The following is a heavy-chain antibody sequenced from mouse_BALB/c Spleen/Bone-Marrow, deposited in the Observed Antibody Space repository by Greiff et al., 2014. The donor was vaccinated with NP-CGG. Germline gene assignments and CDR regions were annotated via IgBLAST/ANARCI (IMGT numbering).Heavy chain of an antibody. Sequence: DVQLVESGGGLVKPGGSLKLSCADSGFTFSDYYMYWVRQTPEKRLEWVATISDGSTYTYYPDSVKGRFTISRDNAKNNLYLQMSSLKSEDTALYYCARDRGVQGYAMDYWGQGTSVTVSS. J-gene: IGHJ4*01. V-gene: IGHV5-4*02. CDR1: GFTFSDYY. CDR3: ARDRGVQGYAMDY. D-gene: IGHD2-14*01. CDR2: ISDGSTYT.